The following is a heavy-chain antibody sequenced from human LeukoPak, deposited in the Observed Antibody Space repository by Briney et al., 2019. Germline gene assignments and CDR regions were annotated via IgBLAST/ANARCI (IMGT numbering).Heavy chain of an antibody. V-gene: IGHV3-7*01. J-gene: IGHJ4*02. CDR1: GINLSSYL. CDR2: IKQDGSEK. CDR3: AREDYSSGWSGKNDY. Sequence: GSLRPFCAAPGINLSSYLISLGRQGSREGAGVGANIKQDGSEKYYVDSVKGRFTITRDNAKNSLYLQMNSLRAEDTAVYYCAREDYSSGWSGKNDYWGQGTLVTVSS. D-gene: IGHD6-19*01.